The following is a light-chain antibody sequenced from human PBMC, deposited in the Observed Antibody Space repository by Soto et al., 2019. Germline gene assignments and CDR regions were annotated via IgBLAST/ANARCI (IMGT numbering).Light chain of an antibody. V-gene: IGKV1D-12*01. Sequence: DIQMTQSPSSVSASVGDRVTITCRASQGISSWLACYQQKPGKAPKLLIYAASSLQSGVPSRFSATGSGTDFTLTISSRQPEHFATSHCQQANSFRITLGPGTRLAI. CDR3: QQANSFRIT. J-gene: IGKJ5*01. CDR1: QGISSW. CDR2: AAS.